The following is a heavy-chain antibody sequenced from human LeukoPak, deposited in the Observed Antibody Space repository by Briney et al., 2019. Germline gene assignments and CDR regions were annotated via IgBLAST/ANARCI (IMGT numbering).Heavy chain of an antibody. CDR2: IDVDGSTT. D-gene: IGHD5-18*01. CDR3: VRGYTYGLDN. J-gene: IGHJ4*02. V-gene: IGHV3-74*01. Sequence: GGSLRLSCGASGFTFSTYWMHWVRQAPGKGLVWVSRIDVDGSTTGYADSVKGRFTVSRDNAKNTLYLQMNSLRAEDTAVYYCVRGYTYGLDNWGQGTLVTVSS. CDR1: GFTFSTYW.